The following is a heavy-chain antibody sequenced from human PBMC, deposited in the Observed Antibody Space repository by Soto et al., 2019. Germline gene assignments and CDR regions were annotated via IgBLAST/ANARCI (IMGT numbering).Heavy chain of an antibody. J-gene: IGHJ5*02. V-gene: IGHV1-69*02. CDR3: AGLYYVILTDPLRSNWFGP. CDR1: EGTFNSYT. D-gene: IGHD3-9*01. CDR2: IIPILGIA. Sequence: ASVKVSCKASEGTFNSYTISLVGQAPGQGREWMGRIIPILGIANYAQKFQGRVTITADKSTSTAYMELSSLRSDDTAVYYCAGLYYVILTDPLRSNWFGPWGQGTLVTGSS.